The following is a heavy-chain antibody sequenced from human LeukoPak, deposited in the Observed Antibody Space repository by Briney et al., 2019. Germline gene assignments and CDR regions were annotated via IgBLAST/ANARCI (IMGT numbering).Heavy chain of an antibody. CDR2: IYYSGST. V-gene: IGHV4-59*01. CDR1: GGSISSYY. D-gene: IGHD3-10*01. Sequence: SETLSLTCTVSGGSISSYYWSWIRQPPGKGLEWIGYIYYSGSTNYNPSLKSRVTISVDTSKNQFSLKLSSVTAADTAVYYCARARDYYGSGSYYNQYYFDYWGQGTLVTVSS. J-gene: IGHJ4*02. CDR3: ARARDYYGSGSYYNQYYFDY.